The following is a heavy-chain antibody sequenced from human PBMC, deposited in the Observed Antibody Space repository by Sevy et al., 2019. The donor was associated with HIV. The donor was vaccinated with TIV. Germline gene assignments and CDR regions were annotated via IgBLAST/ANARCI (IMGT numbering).Heavy chain of an antibody. V-gene: IGHV3-48*03. Sequence: GESLKISCAASGFTFSSYEMNWVRQAPGKGLEWVSYISNSGTTISDSDSVKGRFTISRDNARNSLYLQMNSLRAEDTAVYYCARDLPPSATTVAHFDCWGQGTLVTVSS. CDR1: GFTFSSYE. CDR2: ISNSGTTI. J-gene: IGHJ4*02. CDR3: ARDLPPSATTVAHFDC. D-gene: IGHD4-17*01.